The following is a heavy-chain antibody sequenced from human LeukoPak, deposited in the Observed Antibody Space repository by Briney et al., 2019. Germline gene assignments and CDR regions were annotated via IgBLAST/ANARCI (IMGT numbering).Heavy chain of an antibody. CDR3: ARVRNDYGDYGPYFDY. CDR2: IIPIFGTT. J-gene: IGHJ4*02. D-gene: IGHD4-17*01. CDR1: GGTFNGYG. V-gene: IGHV1-69*13. Sequence: GALVKVSCKASGGTFNGYGISWVRQAPGQGLEWMGGIIPIFGTTNYAQKLQGRVTLTADELMTTAYMELSSLRSDDTAVYYCARVRNDYGDYGPYFDYWGQGTLVTVSS.